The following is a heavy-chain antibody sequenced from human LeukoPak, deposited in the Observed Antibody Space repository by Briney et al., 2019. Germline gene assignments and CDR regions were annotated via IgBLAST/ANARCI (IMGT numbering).Heavy chain of an antibody. Sequence: ASVKVSCKASGGTFSSYAISLVRQASGQGLEWMGGIIPIFGTANYAQKFQGRVTITTDESTSTAYMELSSLRSEDTAVYYCARSPVSGLLDYWGQGTLVTVSS. D-gene: IGHD2-15*01. J-gene: IGHJ4*02. CDR1: GGTFSSYA. CDR3: ARSPVSGLLDY. CDR2: IIPIFGTA. V-gene: IGHV1-69*05.